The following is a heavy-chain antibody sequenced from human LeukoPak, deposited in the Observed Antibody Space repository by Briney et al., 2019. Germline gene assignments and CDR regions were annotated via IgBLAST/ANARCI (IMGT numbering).Heavy chain of an antibody. Sequence: GGSLRLSCAASGFTFITYAMSWVRQAPGKGLEWVSAISGNGGSTYYADSVRGRFTISRDNSRNTLYLQMNSLRAEDTAVYYCAKDLLGTSYGWFDPWGQGTLVTVSS. CDR1: GFTFITYA. V-gene: IGHV3-23*01. D-gene: IGHD2-2*01. CDR3: AKDLLGTSYGWFDP. J-gene: IGHJ5*02. CDR2: ISGNGGST.